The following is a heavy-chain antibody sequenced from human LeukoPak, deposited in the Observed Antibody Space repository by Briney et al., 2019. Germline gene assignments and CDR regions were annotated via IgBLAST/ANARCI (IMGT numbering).Heavy chain of an antibody. D-gene: IGHD1-26*01. Sequence: GGSLRLSCAAPGFTFDNYRMSWVRQAPGKGLEWVSTVNADGGNTYYADSVKGRFTISRDNSKSTLILQMSSLRVEDTALYYCTKRVKYGGTWDHFADWGQGTLVTVSS. CDR2: VNADGGNT. CDR1: GFTFDNYR. V-gene: IGHV3-23*01. J-gene: IGHJ4*02. CDR3: TKRVKYGGTWDHFAD.